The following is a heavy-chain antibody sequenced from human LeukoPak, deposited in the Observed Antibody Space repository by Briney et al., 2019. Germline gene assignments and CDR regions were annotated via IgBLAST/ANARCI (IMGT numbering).Heavy chain of an antibody. D-gene: IGHD4-17*01. J-gene: IGHJ4*02. Sequence: SETLSLTCTVSGGSISSYYWSWIRQPPGKGLEWIGYIYYSGSTNYNPSLKSRVTMSVDTSKNQFSLKLSSVTAADTAVYYCAGTPTTVKFRDYWGQGTLVTVSS. CDR2: IYYSGST. V-gene: IGHV4-59*12. CDR1: GGSISSYY. CDR3: AGTPTTVKFRDY.